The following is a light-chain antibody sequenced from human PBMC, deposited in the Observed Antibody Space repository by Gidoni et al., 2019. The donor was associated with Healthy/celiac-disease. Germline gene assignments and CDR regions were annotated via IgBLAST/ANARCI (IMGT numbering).Light chain of an antibody. Sequence: DIQMTQSPSTLSASVGDRVTITCRASQSISSWLAWYQQKPGKAPKLLIYKASSLESGVPSMFSGSGYGTEFTLNISRLQPDDFATYYGQQYNSYVTFXPXTKVDIK. J-gene: IGKJ3*01. V-gene: IGKV1-5*03. CDR1: QSISSW. CDR3: QQYNSYVT. CDR2: KAS.